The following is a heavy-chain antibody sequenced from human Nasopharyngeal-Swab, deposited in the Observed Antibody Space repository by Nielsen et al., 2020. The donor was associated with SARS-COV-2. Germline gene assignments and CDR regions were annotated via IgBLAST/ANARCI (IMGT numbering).Heavy chain of an antibody. Sequence: WIRKPPGKGLEWLANIRGDGHAKTYVDSVKGRFTISRDNAENSLFLHLNSLRAEDTAVYYCARDSNYYYDDFWGQGTLVTVSS. CDR3: ARDSNYYYDDF. CDR2: IRGDGHAK. J-gene: IGHJ4*02. V-gene: IGHV3-7*01. D-gene: IGHD3-22*01.